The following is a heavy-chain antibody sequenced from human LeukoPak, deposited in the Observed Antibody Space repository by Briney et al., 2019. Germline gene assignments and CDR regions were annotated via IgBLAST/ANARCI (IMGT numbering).Heavy chain of an antibody. CDR2: IHYSGST. D-gene: IGHD7-27*01. CDR1: GGSISSSY. Sequence: PSETLSLTCTVSGGSISSSYWSWIRQPPGKGLEWIGYIHYSGSTNYNPSLKSRATISVDTSKAHFSLKLSSATAADTAVYYCARHDPGWFDTWGQGTLVTVS. J-gene: IGHJ5*02. V-gene: IGHV4-59*08. CDR3: ARHDPGWFDT.